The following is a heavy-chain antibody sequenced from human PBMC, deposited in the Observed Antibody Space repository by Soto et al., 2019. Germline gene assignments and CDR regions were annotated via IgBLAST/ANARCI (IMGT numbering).Heavy chain of an antibody. CDR3: ARVLRFLEWFPSTPDYYYSGLDV. V-gene: IGHV4-31*03. D-gene: IGHD3-3*01. Sequence: SETLSLTCTVSGGSISSGGYYSSWIRQHPGKGLEWIGYIYYSGSTYYNPSLKSRVTISVDTSKNQFSLKLSSVTAADTAVYYCARVLRFLEWFPSTPDYYYSGLDVWGQGTTVTVSS. J-gene: IGHJ6*02. CDR2: IYYSGST. CDR1: GGSISSGGYY.